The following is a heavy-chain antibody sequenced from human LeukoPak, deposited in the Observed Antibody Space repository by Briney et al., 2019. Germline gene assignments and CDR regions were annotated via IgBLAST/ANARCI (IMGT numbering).Heavy chain of an antibody. J-gene: IGHJ4*02. V-gene: IGHV3-30-3*01. D-gene: IGHD1-26*01. Sequence: PGGSLRLSCAASGFTFSTYAMHWVRQAPGKGLEWVAVILYDGSNQYYRDSVKGRFTISRDNSKSTLYLQMNSLTAEDTAVYYCARGGYSGTYFFDYWGQGTLVTVSS. CDR2: ILYDGSNQ. CDR1: GFTFSTYA. CDR3: ARGGYSGTYFFDY.